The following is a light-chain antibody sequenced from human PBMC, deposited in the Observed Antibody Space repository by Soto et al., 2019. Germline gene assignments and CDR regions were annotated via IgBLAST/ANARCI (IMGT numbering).Light chain of an antibody. J-gene: IGKJ3*01. CDR2: VAS. CDR3: QQADSFPFT. V-gene: IGKV1-12*01. CDR1: QDIGTW. Sequence: DLQLTQSPSSVSASVGDRVTITCRASQDIGTWLAWYQQKLGKAPKLLIYVASNLQSGVPSRFSGAGSGTDFNLTITSLQPEDFATYHCQQADSFPFTFGPGTKVDFK.